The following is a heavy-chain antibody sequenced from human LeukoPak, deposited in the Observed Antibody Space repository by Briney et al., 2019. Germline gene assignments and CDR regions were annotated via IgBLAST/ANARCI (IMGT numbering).Heavy chain of an antibody. CDR1: GFTFSSYS. CDR2: ISSSSSYI. V-gene: IGHV3-21*01. D-gene: IGHD2-15*01. J-gene: IGHJ6*03. CDR3: AVFCSGGSCYSYMDV. Sequence: PGGSLRLSCAASGFTFSSYSIIWVRQAPGKGLEWVSSISSSSSYIYYADSVKGRFTISRDNAKNSLYLQMNSLRAEDTAVYYCAVFCSGGSCYSYMDVWGKGTTVTISS.